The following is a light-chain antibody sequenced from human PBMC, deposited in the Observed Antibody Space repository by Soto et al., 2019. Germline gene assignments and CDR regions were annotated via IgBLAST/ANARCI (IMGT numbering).Light chain of an antibody. Sequence: AIRMTQSPSSLSASTGVRVTITCRSSQGISSYLAWYQQKPGKAPKLLIYAASTLKSGVPSRFSGSGSGTDFTLTISCLQSEDFATYYCQQYYSYPRTFGQGTKVEIK. J-gene: IGKJ1*01. V-gene: IGKV1-8*01. CDR1: QGISSY. CDR3: QQYYSYPRT. CDR2: AAS.